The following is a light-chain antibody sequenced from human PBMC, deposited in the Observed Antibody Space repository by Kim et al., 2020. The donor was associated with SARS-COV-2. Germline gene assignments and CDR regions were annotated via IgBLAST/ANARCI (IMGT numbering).Light chain of an antibody. V-gene: IGLV2-14*03. CDR2: AVS. J-gene: IGLJ1*01. Sequence: GPSITISCTGTSSDVGGYDYVYWDKQYPGKAPQVIVYAVSRRPSGVSNRFSGSKSGNTASLTISGLRAEDEADYYCGSYTSTNTRIFGTGTKVTVL. CDR1: SSDVGGYDY. CDR3: GSYTSTNTRI.